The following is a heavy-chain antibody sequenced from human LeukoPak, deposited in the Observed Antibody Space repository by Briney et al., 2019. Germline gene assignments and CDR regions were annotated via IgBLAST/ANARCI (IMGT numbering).Heavy chain of an antibody. J-gene: IGHJ4*02. D-gene: IGHD3-9*01. CDR3: ARVGTRYFDWLLYQHYFDY. CDR1: GGSISSSNW. Sequence: SETLSLTCAVSGGSISSSNWWSWVRQPPGKGLGWIGEIYHSGSTNFNPSLKSRVTISVDKSKNQFSLKLSSVTAADTAVYYCARVGTRYFDWLLYQHYFDYWGQGTLVTVSS. V-gene: IGHV4-4*02. CDR2: IYHSGST.